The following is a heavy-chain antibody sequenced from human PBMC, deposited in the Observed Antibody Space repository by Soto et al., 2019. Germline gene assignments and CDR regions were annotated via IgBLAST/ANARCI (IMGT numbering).Heavy chain of an antibody. CDR1: GGSFSDYA. D-gene: IGHD3-22*01. Sequence: QVQLVQSGAEVKKPGSSVKVSCQASGGSFSDYAISWVRQAPGQGLEWMGGIIPMLGIAHNAQKFQGRVIITADEYTSTVYMELSSLRSEDTAVYYCARDGDYYDSSGFQRDYHYYGMDVWGQGTTVTVAS. J-gene: IGHJ6*02. CDR3: ARDGDYYDSSGFQRDYHYYGMDV. CDR2: IIPMLGIA. V-gene: IGHV1-69*01.